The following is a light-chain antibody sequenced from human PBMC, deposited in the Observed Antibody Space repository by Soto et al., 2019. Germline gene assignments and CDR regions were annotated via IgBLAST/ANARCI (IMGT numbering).Light chain of an antibody. CDR2: LGS. V-gene: IGKV2-28*01. J-gene: IGKJ1*01. Sequence: DIVMTQSPLSLPVTPGEPASISCRSSQSLLHSNGYNYLDWYLQKPGQSPQLLIYLGSNRAFGVPYRFSGSGSGTDFTLKISRVEADDVGVYYCMQALQTPTFGQGTKVEIK. CDR3: MQALQTPT. CDR1: QSLLHSNGYNY.